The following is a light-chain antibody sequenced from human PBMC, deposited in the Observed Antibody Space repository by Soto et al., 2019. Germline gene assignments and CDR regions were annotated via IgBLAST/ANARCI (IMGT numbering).Light chain of an antibody. CDR2: GAS. CDR3: QQYGDSPPWT. V-gene: IGKV3-20*01. Sequence: DIVLTQSPGTLSLSPGERATLPCRASQSVSTNYLAWYQQKPGQAPRLLIYGASSRATGIPDRFSGSGSGTDFTLTISRLEPEDFTVYYCQQYGDSPPWTFGQGTKVEIK. CDR1: QSVSTNY. J-gene: IGKJ1*01.